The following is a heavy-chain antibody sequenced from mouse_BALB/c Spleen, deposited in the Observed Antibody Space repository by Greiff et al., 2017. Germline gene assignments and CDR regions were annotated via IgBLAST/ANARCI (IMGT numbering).Heavy chain of an antibody. V-gene: IGHV5-17*02. CDR1: GFTFSSFG. D-gene: IGHD2-4*01. J-gene: IGHJ2*01. CDR2: ISSGSSTI. CDR3: AKYDYDAGNFDY. Sequence: EVQGVESGGGLVQPGGSRKLSCAASGFTFSSFGMHWVRQAPEKGLEWVAYISSGSSTIYYADTVKGRFTISRDNPKNTLFLQMTSLRSEDTAMYYCAKYDYDAGNFDYWGQGTTLTVSS.